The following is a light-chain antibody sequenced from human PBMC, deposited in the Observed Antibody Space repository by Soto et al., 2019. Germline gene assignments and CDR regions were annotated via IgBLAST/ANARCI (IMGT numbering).Light chain of an antibody. CDR1: QSVSSN. CDR2: GAS. J-gene: IGKJ4*01. Sequence: EIVMTQSPATLSVSPGERATLSCRASQSVSSNLAWYQQKPGQAPRLLIYGASTRATGIPARFSGSGSWTEFTLTISSLLYEAFAVYYCQQYKNWPLLTFGGGTKVEIK. CDR3: QQYKNWPLLT. V-gene: IGKV3-15*01.